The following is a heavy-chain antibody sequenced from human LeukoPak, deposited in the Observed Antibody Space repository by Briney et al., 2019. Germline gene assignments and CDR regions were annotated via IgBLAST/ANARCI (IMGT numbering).Heavy chain of an antibody. CDR1: GGSISSYY. V-gene: IGHV4-59*01. CDR2: IYYSGST. Sequence: SETLSLTCTVSGGSISSYYWSWIRQPPGKGLEWIGYIYYSGSTNYNPSLKSRVTISVDTSKNQFSLKLSSVTAADTAVYYCARLVSGWFKFEYWGQGNLVTVSS. CDR3: ARLVSGWFKFEY. D-gene: IGHD6-19*01. J-gene: IGHJ4*02.